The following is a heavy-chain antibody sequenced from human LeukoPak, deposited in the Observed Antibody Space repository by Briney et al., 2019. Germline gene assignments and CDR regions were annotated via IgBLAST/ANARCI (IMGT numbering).Heavy chain of an antibody. J-gene: IGHJ4*02. CDR3: AKGHSTVTPLQFDY. Sequence: SGGSLRLSCAASGFTFSSYGMHWVRQAPGKGLEWVAFIRYDGSNKYYADSVKGRFTISRDNSKNTLYLQMNSLRAEDTALYYCAKGHSTVTPLQFDYWGQGTLVTVSS. V-gene: IGHV3-30*02. CDR2: IRYDGSNK. D-gene: IGHD4-17*01. CDR1: GFTFSSYG.